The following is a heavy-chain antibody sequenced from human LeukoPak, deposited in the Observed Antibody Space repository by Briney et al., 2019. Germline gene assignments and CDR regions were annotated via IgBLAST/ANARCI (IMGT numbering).Heavy chain of an antibody. CDR1: GFIFNTNA. Sequence: GGSLRLSCATSGFIFNTNAMTWVRQAPGKGLEWVSTVTGSDGSTFYANSVKGRFTISRDNSKNTVFLHMTSLRAEDTAVYYCTKFDYWGQGVLVTVSS. V-gene: IGHV3-23*01. J-gene: IGHJ4*02. CDR3: TKFDY. CDR2: VTGSDGST.